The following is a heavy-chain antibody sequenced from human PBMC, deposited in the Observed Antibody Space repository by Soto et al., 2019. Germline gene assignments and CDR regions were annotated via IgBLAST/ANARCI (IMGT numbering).Heavy chain of an antibody. D-gene: IGHD1-1*01. Sequence: SETLSLTCTVSGDSIGKSKYDWGWIRQPPVKCLEWIWSVFYNGNTYHNPSLNIRVTISLYTSNNQFSLSIISVTASETSVYYCXKHPYNTFVRPFWNFDLWGRGTMVTVSS. CDR1: GDSIGKSKYD. V-gene: IGHV4-39*01. J-gene: IGHJ2*01. CDR2: VFYNGNT. CDR3: XKHPYNTFVRPFWNFDL.